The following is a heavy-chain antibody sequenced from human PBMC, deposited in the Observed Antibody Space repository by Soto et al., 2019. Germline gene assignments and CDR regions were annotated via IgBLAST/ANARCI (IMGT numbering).Heavy chain of an antibody. J-gene: IGHJ6*02. CDR2: INHSGST. CDR1: GGSFSGYY. V-gene: IGHV4-34*01. D-gene: IGHD6-19*01. CDR3: ARRLHVAVAGTGYYGMDV. Sequence: QVQLQQWGAGLLKPSETLSLTCAVYGGSFSGYYWSWIRQPPGKGLEWIGEINHSGSTNYNPSLKSRVTISVDTSKNQFSLKLSSVTAADTAVYYCARRLHVAVAGTGYYGMDVWGQGTTVTVSS.